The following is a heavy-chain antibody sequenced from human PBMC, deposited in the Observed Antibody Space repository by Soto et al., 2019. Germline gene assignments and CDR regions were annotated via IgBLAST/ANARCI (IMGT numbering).Heavy chain of an antibody. V-gene: IGHV4-34*01. D-gene: IGHD1-26*01. CDR3: ARGQRGIVPIAARGKNFDY. Sequence: QVQLQQWGAGLLKPSETLSLTCAVYGGSFSGYYWSWIRQPPGKGLEWIGEINHSGSTNYNPSLKSRVTISVDTSKNQFSLKLRSVTAADTAVYYCARGQRGIVPIAARGKNFDYWGQGTLVTVSS. J-gene: IGHJ4*02. CDR1: GGSFSGYY. CDR2: INHSGST.